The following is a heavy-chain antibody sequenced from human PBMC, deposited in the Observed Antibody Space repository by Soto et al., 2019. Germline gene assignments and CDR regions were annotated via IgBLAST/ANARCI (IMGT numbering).Heavy chain of an antibody. CDR1: GGSFSDYY. V-gene: IGHV4-34*01. D-gene: IGHD2-2*01. CDR2: INHSRST. Sequence: QVQLQQWGAGLLKPSETLSLTCAVSGGSFSDYYWTWIRHSPGKGLEWVGEINHSRSTSYNSALNRRVTLLVDTSSNPWSLKRSSAAAADTDVYYCARGGRRPISLIVVANRGNWFDPWGQGTLVTVSS. CDR3: ARGGRRPISLIVVANRGNWFDP. J-gene: IGHJ5*02.